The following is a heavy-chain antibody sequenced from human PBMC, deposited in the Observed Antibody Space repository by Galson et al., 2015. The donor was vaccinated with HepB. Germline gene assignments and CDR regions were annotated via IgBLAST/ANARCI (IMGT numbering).Heavy chain of an antibody. J-gene: IGHJ4*02. CDR1: GYTFTGYY. D-gene: IGHD3-22*01. CDR2: INPNSGGT. Sequence: SVKVSCKASGYTFTGYYLHWVRQAPGQGLEWMGWINPNSGGTNYAQKFQGSVTMTRDTPISTAYMELSRLRSDDTAVFYCARGAPYYYDSSGYYIDYWGQGTLVAVSS. CDR3: ARGAPYYYDSSGYYIDY. V-gene: IGHV1-2*02.